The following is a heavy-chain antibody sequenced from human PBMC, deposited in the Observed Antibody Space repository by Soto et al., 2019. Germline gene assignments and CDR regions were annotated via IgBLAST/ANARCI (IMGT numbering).Heavy chain of an antibody. CDR1: GFTFSSYA. D-gene: IGHD4-17*01. V-gene: IGHV3-23*01. CDR2: ISGSGGST. Sequence: PGGSLRLSCAASGFTFSSYAMSWVRQAPGRGLEWVSAISGSGGSTYYADSVKGRFTISRDNSKNTLYLQMNSLRAEDTAVYYCAKSVTNGDSYFDYWGQGTLVTVSS. CDR3: AKSVTNGDSYFDY. J-gene: IGHJ4*02.